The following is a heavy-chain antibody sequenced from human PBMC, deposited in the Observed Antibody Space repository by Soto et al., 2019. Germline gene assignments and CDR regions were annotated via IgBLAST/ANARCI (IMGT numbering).Heavy chain of an antibody. D-gene: IGHD3-16*02. CDR1: GYNFTGYY. V-gene: IGHV1-2*04. Sequence: QGQLVQAGAAVKKPGASVKFSCKASGYNFTGYYMPWVRQAPGQGLERMGWINPNSRGTNYAQKFQGWVTMPRDTPISTGYMELSRLSSDDTAVYYCARDRGIYDYIWGGYRSSAFDIWGQGTMVTVSS. CDR2: INPNSRGT. CDR3: ARDRGIYDYIWGGYRSSAFDI. J-gene: IGHJ3*02.